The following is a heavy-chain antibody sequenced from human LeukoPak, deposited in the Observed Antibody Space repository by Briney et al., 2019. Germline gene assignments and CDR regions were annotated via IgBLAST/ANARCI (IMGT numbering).Heavy chain of an antibody. V-gene: IGHV1-18*01. Sequence: ASVKVSCKASGYTFASYGISWVRQAPGQGLEWMGWISAYNGNTNYAQKLQGRVTMTRDTSISTAYMELSRLRSDDTAVYYCARDFPLRWSDYWGQGTLVTVSS. CDR2: ISAYNGNT. CDR1: GYTFASYG. J-gene: IGHJ4*02. CDR3: ARDFPLRWSDY. D-gene: IGHD4-23*01.